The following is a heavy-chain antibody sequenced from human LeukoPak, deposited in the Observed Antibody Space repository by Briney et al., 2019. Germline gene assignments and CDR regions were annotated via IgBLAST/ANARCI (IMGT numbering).Heavy chain of an antibody. CDR2: ISGSGGST. Sequence: PGGSLRLSCAASGFTFSSYAMSWVRQAPGKGLEWVSAISGSGGSTYYADFVKGRFTISRDNSKNTLYLQMNSLRAEDTAVYYCAKDLGTLRYFDWAALYWGQGTLVTVSS. V-gene: IGHV3-23*01. D-gene: IGHD3-9*01. CDR1: GFTFSSYA. CDR3: AKDLGTLRYFDWAALY. J-gene: IGHJ4*02.